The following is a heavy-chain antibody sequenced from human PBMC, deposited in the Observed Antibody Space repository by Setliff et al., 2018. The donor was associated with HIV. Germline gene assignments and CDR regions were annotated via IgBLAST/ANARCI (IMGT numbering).Heavy chain of an antibody. CDR1: GFTFSDHY. Sequence: GGSLRLSCAASGFTFSDHYMDLVRQAPGKGLEGVGRTRNKVNSYTTEYAASVKGRFTIARDDSKNSLYLQMNSLKTEDTAVYYCARGRLLWSGSYYYYYMDARGKGPTVTASS. CDR3: ARGRLLWSGSYYYYYMDA. V-gene: IGHV3-72*01. CDR2: TRNKVNSYTT. D-gene: IGHD3-10*01. J-gene: IGHJ6*03.